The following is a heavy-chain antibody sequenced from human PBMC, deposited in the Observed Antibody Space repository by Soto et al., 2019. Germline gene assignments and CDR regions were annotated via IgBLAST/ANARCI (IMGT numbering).Heavy chain of an antibody. V-gene: IGHV4-34*01. CDR2: INHGGST. CDR1: GGSFSGYY. J-gene: IGHJ5*02. D-gene: IGHD3-10*01. CDR3: ARLARVRGVIIPPSNWFDP. Sequence: PSETLSLTCAVYGGSFSGYYWSWIRQPPGKGLEWIGEINHGGSTNYNPSLKSRVTISVDTSKNQFSLKLSSVTAADTAVYYCARLARVRGVIIPPSNWFDPWGQGTLVTVSS.